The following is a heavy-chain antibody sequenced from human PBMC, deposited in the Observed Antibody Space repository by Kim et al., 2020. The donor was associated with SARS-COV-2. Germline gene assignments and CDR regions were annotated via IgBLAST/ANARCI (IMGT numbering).Heavy chain of an antibody. J-gene: IGHJ4*02. CDR3: AKDLLGSSWLHYIDY. Sequence: GGSLRLSCAASGFTFSNYAMSWVRQAPGKGLEWVSCISGSGDGTYYADSVKGRFTISRDNAKNTVYLQMNSLRAEDTALYYCAKDLLGSSWLHYIDYWGQGTLVAVSS. CDR1: GFTFSNYA. V-gene: IGHV3-23*01. D-gene: IGHD2-2*01. CDR2: ISGSGDGT.